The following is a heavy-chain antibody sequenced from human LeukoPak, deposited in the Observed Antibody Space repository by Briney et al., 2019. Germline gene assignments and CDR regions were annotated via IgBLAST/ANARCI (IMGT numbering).Heavy chain of an antibody. Sequence: ASVKVSCKASGYTFTSYGISWVRQAPGQGLEWMGWISAYNGNTNYAQKLQGRVTMTTDTSTSTAYMELRSLRSDDTAVYYCARDPGYCSSTSCFDYWGQGTLVTVSS. V-gene: IGHV1-18*01. CDR1: GYTFTSYG. CDR2: ISAYNGNT. J-gene: IGHJ4*02. D-gene: IGHD2-2*01. CDR3: ARDPGYCSSTSCFDY.